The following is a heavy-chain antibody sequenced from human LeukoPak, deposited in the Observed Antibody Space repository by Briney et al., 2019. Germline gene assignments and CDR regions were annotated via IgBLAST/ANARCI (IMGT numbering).Heavy chain of an antibody. Sequence: ASVKVSCKASGYTFTGYYMHWVRQAPGQGLEWMGWINPNSGGTNYAQKFQGRVTMTRDTSISTAYMELSRLRSDDTAVYYCARGCDFWSGPVGDAFDIWGQGTMVTVSS. V-gene: IGHV1-2*02. J-gene: IGHJ3*02. CDR1: GYTFTGYY. CDR3: ARGCDFWSGPVGDAFDI. CDR2: INPNSGGT. D-gene: IGHD3-3*01.